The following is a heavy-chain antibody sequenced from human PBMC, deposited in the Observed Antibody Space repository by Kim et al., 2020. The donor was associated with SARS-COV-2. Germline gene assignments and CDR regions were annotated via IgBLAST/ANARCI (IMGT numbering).Heavy chain of an antibody. Sequence: SVKVSCKASGGTFSSYAISWVRQAPGQGLEWMGGIIPIFGTANYAQKFQGRVTITADESTSTAYMELSSLRSEDTAVYYCARDYGGNSDTSPVPFDYWGQGTLVTVSS. D-gene: IGHD4-17*01. CDR2: IIPIFGTA. J-gene: IGHJ4*02. CDR3: ARDYGGNSDTSPVPFDY. CDR1: GGTFSSYA. V-gene: IGHV1-69*13.